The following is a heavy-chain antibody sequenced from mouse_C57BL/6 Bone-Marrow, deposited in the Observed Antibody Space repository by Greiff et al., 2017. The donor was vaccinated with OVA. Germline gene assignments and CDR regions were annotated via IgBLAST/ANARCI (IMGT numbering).Heavy chain of an antibody. CDR2: IDPSDSYT. CDR3: ARGGGNFAMDY. V-gene: IGHV1-69*01. J-gene: IGHJ4*01. CDR1: GYTFTSYW. Sequence: QVQLQQPGAELVMPGASVKLSCKASGYTFTSYWMHWVKQRPGQGLEWIGEIDPSDSYTNYNQKFKGKSTLTVDKSSSTAYMQLSSLTSEDSAVYYCARGGGNFAMDYWGQGTLVTVSS.